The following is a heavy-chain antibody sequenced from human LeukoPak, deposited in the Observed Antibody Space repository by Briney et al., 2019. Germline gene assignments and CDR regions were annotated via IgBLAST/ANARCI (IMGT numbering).Heavy chain of an antibody. D-gene: IGHD2-2*01. V-gene: IGHV1-18*01. J-gene: IGHJ4*02. CDR1: GYSENFYG. Sequence: ASVKVSCKTSGYSENFYGITWVRQVAGQGLEWMGWISAQHGQTEYAPNSQDRVTMTTDTSTSTAYMELRSLRSDDTAVYYCARDRPLGYCSSTSCSPDYWGQGTLVTVSS. CDR2: ISAQHGQT. CDR3: ARDRPLGYCSSTSCSPDY.